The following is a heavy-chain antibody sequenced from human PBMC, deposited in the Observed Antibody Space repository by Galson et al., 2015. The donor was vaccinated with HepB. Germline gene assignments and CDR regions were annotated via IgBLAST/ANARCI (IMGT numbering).Heavy chain of an antibody. J-gene: IGHJ6*02. CDR3: ARDSYCSSTSCYHVYYYGMDV. D-gene: IGHD2-2*01. CDR1: GYTFTGYY. CDR2: INPNSGGT. V-gene: IGHV1-2*02. Sequence: SVKVSCKASGYTFTGYYMHWVRQAPGQGLEWMGWINPNSGGTNYAQKFQGRVTMTRDTSISTAYMELSRLRSDDTAVYYCARDSYCSSTSCYHVYYYGMDVWGQGTTVTVSS.